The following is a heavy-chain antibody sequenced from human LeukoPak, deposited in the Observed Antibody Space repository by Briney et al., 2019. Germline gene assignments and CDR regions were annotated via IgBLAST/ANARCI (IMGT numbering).Heavy chain of an antibody. CDR2: IYSGGST. CDR3: ARRAGDYSHPYDY. J-gene: IGHJ4*02. Sequence: GGSLRLSCTASGFIFSKAWMSWVRQAPGKGLEWVSLIYSGGSTYYTDSVTGRFTISRDNSKNTLYLQMNSLRAEDTAVYYCARRAGDYSHPYDYWGQGILVTVSS. D-gene: IGHD3-22*01. V-gene: IGHV3-53*01. CDR1: GFIFSKAW.